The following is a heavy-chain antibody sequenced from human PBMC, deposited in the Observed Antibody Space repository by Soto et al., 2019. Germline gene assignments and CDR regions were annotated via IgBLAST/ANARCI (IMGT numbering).Heavy chain of an antibody. CDR3: ARGYSGYDYNFDY. D-gene: IGHD5-12*01. V-gene: IGHV4-31*03. J-gene: IGHJ4*02. CDR1: GVVTFSGSYY. Sequence: PSETLSLTCSGSGVVTFSGSYYWSWIRQRPGKGLECLGYIFNSGSAYYNPSLRSRVTISIDTSKDEFSLTLSSVTAADTAVYFCARGYSGYDYNFDYWGQGISVTVSS. CDR2: IFNSGSA.